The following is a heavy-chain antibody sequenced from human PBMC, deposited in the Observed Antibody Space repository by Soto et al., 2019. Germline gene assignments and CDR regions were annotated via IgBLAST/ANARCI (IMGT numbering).Heavy chain of an antibody. CDR3: ARDLICSGGSCYLAGYYYYGMDV. D-gene: IGHD2-15*01. CDR2: INPNSGGT. V-gene: IGHV1-2*02. J-gene: IGHJ6*02. Sequence: ASVKVSCKASGYTFTGYYMHWVRQAPGQGLEWMGWINPNSGGTNYAQKFQGRVTMTRDTSISTAYMEPSRLRSDDTAVYYCARDLICSGGSCYLAGYYYYGMDVWGQGTTVTVSS. CDR1: GYTFTGYY.